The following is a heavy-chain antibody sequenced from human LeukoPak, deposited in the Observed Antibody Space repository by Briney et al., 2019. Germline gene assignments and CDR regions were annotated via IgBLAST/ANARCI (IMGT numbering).Heavy chain of an antibody. CDR2: IWYDGSNK. Sequence: PGGSLRLSCTASGFTFGDYAMSWVRQAPGKGLEWVAVIWYDGSNKYYADSVKGRFTISRDNSKNTLYLQMNSLRAEDTAVYYCARVDGSSWGFYYFDYWGQGTLVTVSS. J-gene: IGHJ4*02. D-gene: IGHD6-13*01. CDR1: GFTFGDYA. V-gene: IGHV3-33*01. CDR3: ARVDGSSWGFYYFDY.